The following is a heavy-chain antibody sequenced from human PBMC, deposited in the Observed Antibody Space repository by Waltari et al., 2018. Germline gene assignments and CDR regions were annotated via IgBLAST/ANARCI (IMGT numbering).Heavy chain of an antibody. Sequence: EEQVLASGGALVHPGGSLRLYCSPPGCLFSSNAMSWVRQAPGKGLEWVSLISGRSTGAYYADSVKGRFTISRDNSKNTLYLQMNSLRVEDTAVYYCAKFGHGLGISNTWSNNWFDPWGQGTLVTVSS. CDR2: ISGRSTGA. V-gene: IGHV3-23*01. J-gene: IGHJ5*02. D-gene: IGHD6-13*01. CDR1: GCLFSSNA. CDR3: AKFGHGLGISNTWSNNWFDP.